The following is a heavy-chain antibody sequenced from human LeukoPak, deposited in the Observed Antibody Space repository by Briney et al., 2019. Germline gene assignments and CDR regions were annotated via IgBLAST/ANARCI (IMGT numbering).Heavy chain of an antibody. CDR3: ARNDPRDYYYYYYMDV. J-gene: IGHJ6*03. V-gene: IGHV3-48*03. CDR2: ISSGSTI. CDR1: GFTFSSYE. Sequence: GGSLRLSCAASGFTFSSYEMNWVRQAPGKGLEWVSYISSGSTIYYADSVKGRFTISRDNAKNSLYLQMNSLRAEDTAVYYCARNDPRDYYYYYYMDVWGKGTTVTISS.